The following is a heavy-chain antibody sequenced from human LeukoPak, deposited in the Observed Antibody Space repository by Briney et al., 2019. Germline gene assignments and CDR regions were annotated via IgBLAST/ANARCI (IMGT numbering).Heavy chain of an antibody. CDR3: ARGTYYDFWSGYYLPYYYYYYVDV. V-gene: IGHV1-8*01. CDR2: MNPNSGNT. Sequence: ASVKVSCKASGYTFTSYDINWVRQATGQGLEWMGWMNPNSGNTGYAQKFQGRVTMTRNTSISTAYMELSGLRSEDTAVYYCARGTYYDFWSGYYLPYYYYYYVDVWGKGTTVTASS. D-gene: IGHD3-3*01. CDR1: GYTFTSYD. J-gene: IGHJ6*03.